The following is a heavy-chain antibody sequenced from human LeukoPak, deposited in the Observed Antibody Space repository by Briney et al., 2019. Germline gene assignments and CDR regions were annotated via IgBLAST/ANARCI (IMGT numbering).Heavy chain of an antibody. V-gene: IGHV4-34*08. CDR3: DLYPYSSSWYGRDY. CDR2: INHSGST. CDR1: GFTFSSYG. D-gene: IGHD6-13*01. J-gene: IGHJ4*02. Sequence: GSLRLSCAASGFTFSSYGMHWVRQPPGKGLEWIGEINHSGSTNYNPSLKSRVTISVDTSKNQFSLKLSSVTAADTAVYYCDLYPYSSSWYGRDYWGQGTLVTVSS.